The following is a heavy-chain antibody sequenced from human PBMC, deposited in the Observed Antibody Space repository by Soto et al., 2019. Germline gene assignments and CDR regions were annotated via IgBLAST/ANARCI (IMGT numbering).Heavy chain of an antibody. CDR1: GYTFTNYA. CDR2: INAGNGNT. V-gene: IGHV1-3*05. Sequence: QVQLVQSGAEEKKPGASVKVSCKASGYTFTNYATHWVRQAPGQRLEWMGWINAGNGNTKYSQNFQGRVTITRDTSASTAYLARSSLSSGDTAVYIFATVSGSYPPDYWGPGNLVTVSS. CDR3: ATVSGSYPPDY. D-gene: IGHD6-19*01. J-gene: IGHJ4*02.